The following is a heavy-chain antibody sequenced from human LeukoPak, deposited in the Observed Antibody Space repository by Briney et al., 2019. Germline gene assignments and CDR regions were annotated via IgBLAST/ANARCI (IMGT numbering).Heavy chain of an antibody. CDR2: IRYDGSNK. J-gene: IGHJ4*02. Sequence: GGSLRLSCAASGFTFSSYGMHWVRQAPGKGLEWVAFIRYDGSNKYYADSVKGRFTISRDNSKNTLYLQMNSLRAEDTAVYYCAREAAVAGTFDYWGQGTLVTVSS. D-gene: IGHD6-19*01. V-gene: IGHV3-30*02. CDR1: GFTFSSYG. CDR3: AREAAVAGTFDY.